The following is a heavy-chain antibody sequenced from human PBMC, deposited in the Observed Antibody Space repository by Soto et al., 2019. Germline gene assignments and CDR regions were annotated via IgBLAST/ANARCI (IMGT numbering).Heavy chain of an antibody. J-gene: IGHJ4*02. D-gene: IGHD6-19*01. V-gene: IGHV1-18*01. Sequence: ASVKVSCKASGYTFTSYGISWVLQAPGQGLEWMGWISAYNGNTNYAQKLQGRVTMTTDTSTSTAYMELRSLRSDDTAVYYCARGSVAGTTTTEFDYWGQGTLVTVSS. CDR2: ISAYNGNT. CDR3: ARGSVAGTTTTEFDY. CDR1: GYTFTSYG.